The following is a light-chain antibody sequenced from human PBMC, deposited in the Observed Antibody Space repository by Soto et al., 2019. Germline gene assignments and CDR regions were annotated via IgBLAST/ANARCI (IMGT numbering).Light chain of an antibody. Sequence: SYELTQPPSVSVAPGQTANITCGGNNIRSKSVHWYQQKPGQAPVLVVYDDSDRPSGIPERFSGSNSGNPATLTISSVEAGDEADYFCQVWDGSTDHYVFGTGTKVTVL. CDR1: NIRSKS. CDR3: QVWDGSTDHYV. J-gene: IGLJ1*01. V-gene: IGLV3-21*02. CDR2: DDS.